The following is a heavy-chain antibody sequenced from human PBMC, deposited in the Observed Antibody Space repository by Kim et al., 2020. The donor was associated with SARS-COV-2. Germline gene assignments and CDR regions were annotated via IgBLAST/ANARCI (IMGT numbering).Heavy chain of an antibody. J-gene: IGHJ6*02. D-gene: IGHD3-22*01. CDR3: QGIVGRYDYGMDV. Sequence: YNPSLKSRVTISVDTSKNQFSLKLSSVTAADTAVYYGQGIVGRYDYGMDVWGQGTTVTVSS. V-gene: IGHV4-34*01.